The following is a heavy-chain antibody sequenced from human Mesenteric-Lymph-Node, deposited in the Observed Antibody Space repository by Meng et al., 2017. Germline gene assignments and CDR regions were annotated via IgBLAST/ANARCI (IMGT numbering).Heavy chain of an antibody. Sequence: SETLSLTCAVYGGSFSGYYWSWIRQPPGKGLEWIGEINHSGSTNYNPSLKSRVTISVDTSKNQFSLKLSSVTAADTAVYYCARDLGASITMIVRARKENWFDPWGQGTLVTVSS. J-gene: IGHJ5*02. CDR2: INHSGST. CDR3: ARDLGASITMIVRARKENWFDP. V-gene: IGHV4-34*01. D-gene: IGHD3-22*01. CDR1: GGSFSGYY.